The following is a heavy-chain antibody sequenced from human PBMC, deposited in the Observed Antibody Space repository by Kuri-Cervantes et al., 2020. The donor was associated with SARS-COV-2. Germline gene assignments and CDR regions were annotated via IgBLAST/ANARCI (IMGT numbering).Heavy chain of an antibody. V-gene: IGHV1-18*01. CDR1: GYTFTSYG. J-gene: IGHJ5*02. D-gene: IGHD1-7*01. Sequence: ASVKVSCKASGYTFTSYGISWVRQAPGQGLEWMGWISAYNGNTNYAQKLQGRVTMTTDTSTSTAYMELRSLRSDDTAVYYCARVVTGKNPHNWNYWYHWQQLVSGGAWFDPWGQGTLVTVSS. CDR3: ARVVTGKNPHNWNYWYHWQQLVSGGAWFDP. CDR2: ISAYNGNT.